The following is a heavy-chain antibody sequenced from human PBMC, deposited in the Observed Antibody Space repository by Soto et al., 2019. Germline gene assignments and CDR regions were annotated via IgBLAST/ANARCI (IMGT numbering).Heavy chain of an antibody. CDR2: LNHSGST. D-gene: IGHD6-13*01. J-gene: IGHJ4*02. V-gene: IGHV4-34*01. CDR3: ARVGALGSSSCFDY. Sequence: QVQLQQWGAGLLKPSETLSLTCAVSGGSFSGHYWSWIRQPPGKGLEWIGELNHSGSTNYNPSLKSRVTISVDTSKNQFYLKLSSVTAADTAVYFCARVGALGSSSCFDYWGQGTLVTVSS. CDR1: GGSFSGHY.